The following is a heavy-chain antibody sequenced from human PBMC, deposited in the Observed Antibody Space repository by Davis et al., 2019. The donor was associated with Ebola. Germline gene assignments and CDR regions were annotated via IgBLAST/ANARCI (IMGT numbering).Heavy chain of an antibody. V-gene: IGHV6-1*01. J-gene: IGHJ3*02. CDR2: TYYNSKWFH. Sequence: PSETLSLTCAISGDSVSSTGWNWIRQSPSRGLEWLGRTYYNSKWFHDYAVSVKSRITVDPDTSKNQFTLQLTSVTPEDTAVYYCARGWLRTGLDIWGQGTMVIVSS. D-gene: IGHD5-24*01. CDR1: GDSVSSTG. CDR3: ARGWLRTGLDI.